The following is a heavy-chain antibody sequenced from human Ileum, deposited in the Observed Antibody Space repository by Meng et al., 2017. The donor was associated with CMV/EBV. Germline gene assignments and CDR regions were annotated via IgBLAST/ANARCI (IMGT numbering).Heavy chain of an antibody. CDR3: ARGGDGLNWFDP. Sequence: SETLSLTCTVSGGSMRGYYWNWIRQPPGKGLDWIGYVYYSGSTNYNPSLKSRVTISVDTSKNLFALKLTSVTPPDTAVYYCARGGDGLNWFDPWGQGTLVTVSS. CDR2: VYYSGST. J-gene: IGHJ5*02. CDR1: GGSMRGYY. D-gene: IGHD5-24*01. V-gene: IGHV4-59*01.